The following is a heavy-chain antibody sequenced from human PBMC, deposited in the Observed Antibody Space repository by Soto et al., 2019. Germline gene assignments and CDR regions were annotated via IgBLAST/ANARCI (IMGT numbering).Heavy chain of an antibody. Sequence: QVQLVQSGAEVKKPGASVKVSCKASGYTFTSYGISWVRQAPGQGLEWMGWISAYNGNTNYAQKLQGRVAMTTDTSGSTGHMGLTSLRSDDKSVYYGARGGEYSSSWYPLCCNCFDPWGQGTLVTVSS. CDR1: GYTFTSYG. CDR3: ARGGEYSSSWYPLCCNCFDP. V-gene: IGHV1-18*01. D-gene: IGHD6-13*01. J-gene: IGHJ5*02. CDR2: ISAYNGNT.